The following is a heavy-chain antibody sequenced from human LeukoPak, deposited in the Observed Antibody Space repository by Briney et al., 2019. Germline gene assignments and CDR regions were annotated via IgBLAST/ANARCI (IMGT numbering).Heavy chain of an antibody. CDR2: IRNKADSYTT. Sequence: GGSLRLSCAASGFTFSDHYMDWVRQAPGRGLEWVGRIRNKADSYTTEYAASVKGRFTISRDDSKNSVYLQMNSLKTEDTAVYYCARSCGTCSVDPWGQGTLVTVSS. D-gene: IGHD2-15*01. J-gene: IGHJ5*02. CDR1: GFTFSDHY. V-gene: IGHV3-72*01. CDR3: ARSCGTCSVDP.